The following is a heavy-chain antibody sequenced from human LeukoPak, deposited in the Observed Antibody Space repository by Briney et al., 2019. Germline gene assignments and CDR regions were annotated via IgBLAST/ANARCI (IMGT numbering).Heavy chain of an antibody. J-gene: IGHJ4*02. CDR2: IWYDGSNK. D-gene: IGHD1-26*01. Sequence: GRSLRLSCAASGLTFSSYGMHWVRQAPGKGLEWVAVIWYDGSNKYYADSVKGRFTISRDNSKNTLYLQMNSLRDEDTAVYYCAREESGSYFSWSVGYFDYWGQGTLVTVSS. CDR3: AREESGSYFSWSVGYFDY. CDR1: GLTFSSYG. V-gene: IGHV3-33*01.